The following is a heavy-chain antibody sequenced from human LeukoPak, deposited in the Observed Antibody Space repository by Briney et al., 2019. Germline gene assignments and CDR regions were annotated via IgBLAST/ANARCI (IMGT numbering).Heavy chain of an antibody. J-gene: IGHJ4*02. D-gene: IGHD6-13*01. Sequence: SETLSLTCTVSGGSIRSSYYYWGWIRQPPGKGLEWIGSIYDSGSTYYNPSLKSRVTISVDTSKNQFSLKLNSVTAADTAVYYCARRTYSSSSGDYWGQGTLVTVSS. CDR2: IYDSGST. CDR3: ARRTYSSSSGDY. V-gene: IGHV4-39*01. CDR1: GGSIRSSYYY.